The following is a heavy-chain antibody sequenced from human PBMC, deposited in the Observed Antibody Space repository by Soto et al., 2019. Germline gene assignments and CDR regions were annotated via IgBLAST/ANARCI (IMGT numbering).Heavy chain of an antibody. CDR1: GFTFSTYA. D-gene: IGHD3-10*01. V-gene: IGHV3-23*01. CDR3: ATDYYYDSGSH. CDR2: IVGNGGAT. Sequence: VQLLESGGGLVQPGGSLRLSCAASGFTFSTYAMTWVRQAPGKGLEWVSGIVGNGGATYYADSVKGRFSISRDNSKNTLYLQMNSLRPEDTAVYYCATDYYYDSGSHWGQGTLVIVSA. J-gene: IGHJ4*02.